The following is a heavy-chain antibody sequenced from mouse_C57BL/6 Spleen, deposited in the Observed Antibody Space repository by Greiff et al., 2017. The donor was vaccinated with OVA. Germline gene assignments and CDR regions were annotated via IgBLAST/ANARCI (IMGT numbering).Heavy chain of an antibody. Sequence: VQLQQSGAELVKPGASVKMSCKASGYTFTTYPLEWMKQSHGKSLEWIGNFHPYNDDTKYNEKFKGKATLTVEKSSSTVYLELSRLTSDDSAVYYCALYSNYFYAMDYWGQGTSVTVSS. CDR1: GYTFTTYP. D-gene: IGHD2-5*01. CDR2: FHPYNDDT. V-gene: IGHV1-47*01. CDR3: ALYSNYFYAMDY. J-gene: IGHJ4*01.